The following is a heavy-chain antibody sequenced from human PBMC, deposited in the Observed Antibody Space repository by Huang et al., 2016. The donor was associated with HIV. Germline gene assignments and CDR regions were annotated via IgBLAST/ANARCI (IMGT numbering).Heavy chain of an antibody. D-gene: IGHD6-19*01. V-gene: IGHV3-23*01. CDR2: LSGSGGST. J-gene: IGHJ4*02. CDR1: GFTFSSYA. CDR3: AKGRGQWLVLSALDY. Sequence: EVQLLESGGGLVQPGGSLRLSCAASGFTFSSYAMSWVRQAPWKGLEWVSTLSGSGGSTYYADSMKGRFTISRDNSKSTLYLQMNSLRAEDTAVYYCAKGRGQWLVLSALDYWGQGTLVTVSS.